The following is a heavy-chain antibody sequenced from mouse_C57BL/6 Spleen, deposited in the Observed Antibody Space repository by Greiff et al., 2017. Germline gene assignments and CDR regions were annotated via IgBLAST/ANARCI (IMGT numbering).Heavy chain of an antibody. D-gene: IGHD1-1*01. V-gene: IGHV3-6*01. CDR2: ISYDGSH. Sequence: ESGPGLVKPSQSLSLTCSVTGYSITSGYYWNWIRQFPGNKLEWMGYISYDGSHNSNPSLKNRIPITRDTTKNQFFLKVNSEATEDTATYYCAREGYYGSSYYFDYWGQGTTLTVSS. J-gene: IGHJ2*01. CDR3: AREGYYGSSYYFDY. CDR1: GYSITSGYY.